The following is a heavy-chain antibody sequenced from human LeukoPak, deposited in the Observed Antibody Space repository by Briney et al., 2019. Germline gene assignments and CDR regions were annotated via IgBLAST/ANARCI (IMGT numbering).Heavy chain of an antibody. CDR2: IYNSGTT. D-gene: IGHD6-19*01. J-gene: IGHJ4*02. V-gene: IGHV4-59*11. CDR1: GGSISSHF. Sequence: PSDTLSLTCTVSGGSISSHFWSWIRQPPGKALEWIGNIYNSGTTNYNPSLESRVTISVDTSKNQLSLQLTSVTAADTAVYYCTKATQWLAFDYWGRGTLVTVSS. CDR3: TKATQWLAFDY.